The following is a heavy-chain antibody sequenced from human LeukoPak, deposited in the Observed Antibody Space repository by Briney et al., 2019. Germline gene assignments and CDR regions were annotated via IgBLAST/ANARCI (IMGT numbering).Heavy chain of an antibody. CDR2: IYYSGST. CDR1: GGSVSSYY. D-gene: IGHD4-17*01. V-gene: IGHV4-59*02. CDR3: AREGQYGDYARLDP. Sequence: SETLSLTCTVSGGSVSSYYWSWIRQPPGKGLEWIGYIYYSGSTNYNPSLKSRVTISVDTSKNQFSLKLSSVTAADTAVYYCAREGQYGDYARLDPWGQGTLVTVSS. J-gene: IGHJ5*02.